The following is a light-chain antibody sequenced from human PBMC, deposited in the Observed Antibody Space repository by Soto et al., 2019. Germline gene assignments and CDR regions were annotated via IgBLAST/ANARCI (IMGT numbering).Light chain of an antibody. CDR1: QSIGSH. CDR3: QQSDSTPPDT. CDR2: GAF. J-gene: IGKJ2*01. Sequence: DIPMTQFPSSLSASVGERVTITCRASQSIGSHLNWYQQRAGKAPKLLIHGAFRLHGGVPSRSSGNGAWTVFTLTICSLQPEDYATSYCQQSDSTPPDTFGQGTKLDIK. V-gene: IGKV1-39*01.